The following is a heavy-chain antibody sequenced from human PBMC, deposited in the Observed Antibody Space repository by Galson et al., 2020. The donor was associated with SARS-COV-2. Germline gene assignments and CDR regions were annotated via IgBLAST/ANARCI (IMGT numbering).Heavy chain of an antibody. J-gene: IGHJ4*02. Sequence: QAGGSLRLSCAASGFTFSSYNMNWVRQAPGKGLEWVSFITSSSTTYYADSVKGRFTISRDKAKNSLYLQMSGLRDDDTALYYCSRGLSSSWPFSDFWGQGALVTVSS. V-gene: IGHV3-48*02. CDR3: SRGLSSSWPFSDF. CDR2: ITSSSTT. D-gene: IGHD6-13*01. CDR1: GFTFSSYN.